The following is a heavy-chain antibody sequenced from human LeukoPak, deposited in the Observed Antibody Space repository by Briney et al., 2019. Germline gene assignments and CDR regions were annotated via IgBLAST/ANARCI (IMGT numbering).Heavy chain of an antibody. V-gene: IGHV3-30*18. J-gene: IGHJ4*02. CDR3: AKDWGQWQEYADY. D-gene: IGHD6-19*01. Sequence: TGGSLRLSCAASGFTFSSYGMHWVRQAPGKGLEWVAVISYDGSNKYYADSVKGRFTISRDNSKNTLYLQMNSLRAEDTAVYYCAKDWGQWQEYADYWGQGTLVTVSS. CDR2: ISYDGSNK. CDR1: GFTFSSYG.